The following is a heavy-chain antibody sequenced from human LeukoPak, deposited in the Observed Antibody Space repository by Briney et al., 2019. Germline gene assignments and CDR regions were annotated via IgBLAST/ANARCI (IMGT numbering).Heavy chain of an antibody. CDR3: ASGSYCTNGVCYTLFAY. CDR2: IYYSGST. V-gene: IGHV4-39*07. CDR1: GGSISSSSYY. J-gene: IGHJ4*02. D-gene: IGHD2-8*01. Sequence: SETLSLTCTVSGGSISSSSYYWGWIRQPPGEGLEWIGSIYYSGSTYYNPSLKSRVTISVDTSKNQFSLKLSSVTAADTAVYYCASGSYCTNGVCYTLFAYWGQGTLVTVSS.